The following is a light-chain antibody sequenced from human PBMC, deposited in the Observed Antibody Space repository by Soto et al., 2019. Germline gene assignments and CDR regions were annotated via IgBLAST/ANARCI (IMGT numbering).Light chain of an antibody. Sequence: QAALTQPASVSGSPGQSITISCTGTSSDVGGYNYVSWYQQHPGKAPKVMIYDVSNRPSGVSNRLSGSKSGNTASLTISGLQAEDEADYYCSSYTSSSTPYVVFGGGTKVTVL. V-gene: IGLV2-14*01. J-gene: IGLJ2*01. CDR2: DVS. CDR3: SSYTSSSTPYVV. CDR1: SSDVGGYNY.